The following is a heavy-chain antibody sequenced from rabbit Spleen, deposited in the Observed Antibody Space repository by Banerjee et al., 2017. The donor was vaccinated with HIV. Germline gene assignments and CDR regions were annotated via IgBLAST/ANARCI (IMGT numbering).Heavy chain of an antibody. Sequence: QSLEESGGDLVKPGASLTLTCTASGVSFSNKAVMCWVRQAPGKGLEWIACINAVTGKAVYASWAKGRFTISKTSSTTVTLQMTSLTAADTATYFCARNYVNAFDPWGQGTLVTVS. CDR1: GVSFSNKAV. CDR3: ARNYVNAFDP. V-gene: IGHV1S40*01. D-gene: IGHD1-1*01. J-gene: IGHJ2*01. CDR2: INAVTGKA.